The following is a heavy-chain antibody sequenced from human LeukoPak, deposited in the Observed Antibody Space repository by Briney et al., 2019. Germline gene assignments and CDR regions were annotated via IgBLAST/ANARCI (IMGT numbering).Heavy chain of an antibody. J-gene: IGHJ6*02. CDR3: AKDRDYGSGYPGYGMDV. D-gene: IGHD3-10*01. V-gene: IGHV3-23*01. CDR1: GFTLSSYA. Sequence: GGSLRLSCAASGFTLSSYAMSWVRQAPGKGLEWVSAISGSGGSTYYADSVKGRFTISRDNSKNTLYLQMNSLRAEDTAVYYCAKDRDYGSGYPGYGMDVWGQGTTVTVSS. CDR2: ISGSGGST.